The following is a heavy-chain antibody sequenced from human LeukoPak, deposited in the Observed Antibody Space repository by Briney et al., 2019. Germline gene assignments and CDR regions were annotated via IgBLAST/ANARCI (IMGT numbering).Heavy chain of an antibody. D-gene: IGHD6-13*01. CDR3: ARTNIAPGAFDI. V-gene: IGHV4-39*07. Sequence: PSETLSLTCTVSGGSISSSSYYWGWIRQPPGKGLEWIGSIYYSGSTYYNPSLKSRVTISVDTSKNQFSLKLSSVTAADTAVYYCARTNIAPGAFDIWGQGTMVTVSS. CDR2: IYYSGST. J-gene: IGHJ3*02. CDR1: GGSISSSSYY.